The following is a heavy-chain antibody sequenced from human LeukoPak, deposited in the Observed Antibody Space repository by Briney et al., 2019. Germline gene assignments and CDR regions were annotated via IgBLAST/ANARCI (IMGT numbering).Heavy chain of an antibody. CDR2: VYYSGST. D-gene: IGHD6-19*01. J-gene: IGHJ4*02. CDR1: GGSISNYY. V-gene: IGHV4-59*01. CDR3: ARGGTRRITAVAGVTFDY. Sequence: SETLSLTCTVSGGSISNYYWNWIRQPPGKGLEWIGYVYYSGSTNYNPSLKSRVTMSVDTSKNQFSLKLTSLTAADTAVYYCARGGTRRITAVAGVTFDYWGQGTRVTVSS.